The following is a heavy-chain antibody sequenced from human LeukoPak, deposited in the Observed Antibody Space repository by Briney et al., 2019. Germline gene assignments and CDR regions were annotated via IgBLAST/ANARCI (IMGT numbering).Heavy chain of an antibody. Sequence: SVKVSCKASAGTFSSYAISWVRQAPGQGLEWMGGIIPIFGTANYAQKFQGRVTITADESTSTAYMELSSLRSEDTAVYYCARKGYDFWSGYYTGIGFWFDPWGQGTLVTVSS. V-gene: IGHV1-69*13. D-gene: IGHD3-3*01. CDR1: AGTFSSYA. CDR2: IIPIFGTA. CDR3: ARKGYDFWSGYYTGIGFWFDP. J-gene: IGHJ5*02.